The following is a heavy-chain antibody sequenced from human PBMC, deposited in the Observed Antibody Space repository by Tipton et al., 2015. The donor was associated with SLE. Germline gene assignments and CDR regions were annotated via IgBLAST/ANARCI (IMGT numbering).Heavy chain of an antibody. CDR1: GFTFDDYT. CDR3: ARYGDYDAFDI. J-gene: IGHJ3*02. V-gene: IGHV3-43*01. Sequence: SLRLSCAASGFTFDDYTMHWVRQAPGKGLEWVSLISWDGSSTYYADSVKGRFTISRDNAKNSLYLQMNSLRAEDTAVYYCARYGDYDAFDIWGQGTMVTVSS. D-gene: IGHD4-17*01. CDR2: ISWDGSST.